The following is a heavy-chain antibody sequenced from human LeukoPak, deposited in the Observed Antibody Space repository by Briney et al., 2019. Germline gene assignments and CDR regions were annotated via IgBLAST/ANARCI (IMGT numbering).Heavy chain of an antibody. V-gene: IGHV4-61*02. CDR1: GYSISSGSYY. D-gene: IGHD1-7*01. Sequence: SETLSLTCTVSGYSISSGSYYWSWIRQPAGKGLEWIGRIYTSGSTNYNPSLKSRVTISVDTSKNQFSLKLSSVTAADTAVYYCAREGPQYNWNYGSAFDIWGQGTMVTVSS. J-gene: IGHJ3*02. CDR3: AREGPQYNWNYGSAFDI. CDR2: IYTSGST.